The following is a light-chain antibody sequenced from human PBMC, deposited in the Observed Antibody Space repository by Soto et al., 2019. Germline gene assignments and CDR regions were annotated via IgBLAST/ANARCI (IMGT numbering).Light chain of an antibody. CDR2: EVS. CDR3: CSSASSRNFV. CDR1: SSDVGAYSL. V-gene: IGLV2-23*02. Sequence: QSALTQPASVSGSPGQSITISCTGTSSDVGAYSLVSWYQQHPGKVPKLMIYEVSKRPSGVSNRFSGSEPDNTASLTVSGLQAEDEADYYCCSSASSRNFVFGTGTKLTVL. J-gene: IGLJ1*01.